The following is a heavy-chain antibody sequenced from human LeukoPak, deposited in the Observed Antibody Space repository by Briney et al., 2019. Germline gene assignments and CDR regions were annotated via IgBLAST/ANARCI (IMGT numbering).Heavy chain of an antibody. CDR1: GFTFSSYA. CDR2: ITDSGGST. J-gene: IGHJ4*02. D-gene: IGHD6-6*01. Sequence: PGGSLRLSCAASGFTFSSYAMSWVRQAPGKGLEWASAITDSGGSTYYGDSVKGRFTISRDNSKKTLYLQMNSLRAEDTAVYYCAKGSSSSRPYYFEYWGRGILVTVSS. V-gene: IGHV3-23*01. CDR3: AKGSSSSRPYYFEY.